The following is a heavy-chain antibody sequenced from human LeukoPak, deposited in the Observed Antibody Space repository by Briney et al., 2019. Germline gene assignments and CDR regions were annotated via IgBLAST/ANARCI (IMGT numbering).Heavy chain of an antibody. D-gene: IGHD1-1*01. Sequence: PSGTLSLTCTVSGGSISSSSYYWSWIRQPAGKGLEWIGRIYTSGSTNYNPSLKSRVTMSVDTSKNQFSLQLSSVTAADTAMYYCAREAGNTQYFDYWGQGTLVTVSS. CDR3: AREAGNTQYFDY. CDR1: GGSISSSSYY. CDR2: IYTSGST. V-gene: IGHV4-61*02. J-gene: IGHJ4*02.